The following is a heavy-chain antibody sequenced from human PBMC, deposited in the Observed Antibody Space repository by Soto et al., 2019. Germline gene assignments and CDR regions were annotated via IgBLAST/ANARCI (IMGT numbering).Heavy chain of an antibody. D-gene: IGHD1-26*01. Sequence: QVQLVESGGGVVQPGRSLRLSCAASGFTFSSYAMHWVRQAPGKGLEWVAVISYDGSNKYYADSVKGRFTISRDNSKNTLYLQMNSLRAEDTAVYYCARPNSGSYSITGPFDYWGQGTLVTVSS. J-gene: IGHJ4*02. CDR3: ARPNSGSYSITGPFDY. CDR2: ISYDGSNK. V-gene: IGHV3-30-3*01. CDR1: GFTFSSYA.